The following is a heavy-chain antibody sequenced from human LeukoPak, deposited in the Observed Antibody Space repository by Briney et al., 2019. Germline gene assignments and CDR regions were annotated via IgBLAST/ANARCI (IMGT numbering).Heavy chain of an antibody. J-gene: IGHJ6*04. Sequence: GGSLRLSCAASGFTFSRYWMSWVRQAPGKGLEWVANIKEDGGEKYYVDSVKGRFTISRDNAKNSLYLQMNSLRAEDTAVYYCAELGITMIGGVWGKGTTVTIPS. CDR1: GFTFSRYW. D-gene: IGHD3-10*02. CDR2: IKEDGGEK. V-gene: IGHV3-7*01. CDR3: AELGITMIGGV.